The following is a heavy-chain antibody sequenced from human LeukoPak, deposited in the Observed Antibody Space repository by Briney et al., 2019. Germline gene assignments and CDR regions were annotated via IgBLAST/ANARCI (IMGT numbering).Heavy chain of an antibody. J-gene: IGHJ5*02. Sequence: SETLSLTCTVSGGSISSYYWSWIRQPPGKGLEWIGYIYYSGSTNYNPSLKSRVTISVDTSKNQFSLKLSSVTAADTAVYYCARVSQGYVWGSHRRGNWFDPWGQGTLVTVSS. D-gene: IGHD3-16*01. CDR1: GGSISSYY. CDR3: ARVSQGYVWGSHRRGNWFDP. V-gene: IGHV4-59*01. CDR2: IYYSGST.